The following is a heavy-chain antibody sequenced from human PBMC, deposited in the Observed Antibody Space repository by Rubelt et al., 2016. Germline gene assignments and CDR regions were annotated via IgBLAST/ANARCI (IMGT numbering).Heavy chain of an antibody. D-gene: IGHD6-19*01. V-gene: IGHV4-34*02. J-gene: IGHJ4*02. Sequence: QVRLPPRGGGLLKASGTLSLTCAVYGGPLSNYLLTWVRPSPGKGMEGVGEVSHSGGPHSLQSLQGPSPTSMDTSRNQGSIRLTSVVAADSATYYCVRGPDSLDISGFLHWGQGVPVTVSS. CDR3: VRGPDSLDISGFLH. CDR1: GGPLSNYL. CDR2: VSHSGGP.